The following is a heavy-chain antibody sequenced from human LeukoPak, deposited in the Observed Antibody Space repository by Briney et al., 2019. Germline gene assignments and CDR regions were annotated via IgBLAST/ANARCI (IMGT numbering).Heavy chain of an antibody. V-gene: IGHV4-59*12. CDR1: GGSINNYY. Sequence: PSETLSLTCTVSGGSINNYYWSWIRQPPGKGLEWIGYIYYSGSTNYNPSLKSRVTISVDTSKNQFSLKLSSVTAADTAVYYCARSAYGDYVRYGMDVWGQGTTVTVSS. D-gene: IGHD4-17*01. CDR3: ARSAYGDYVRYGMDV. CDR2: IYYSGST. J-gene: IGHJ6*02.